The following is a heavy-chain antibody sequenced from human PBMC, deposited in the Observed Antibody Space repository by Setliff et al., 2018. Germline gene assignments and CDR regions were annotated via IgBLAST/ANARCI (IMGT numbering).Heavy chain of an antibody. D-gene: IGHD2-2*01. V-gene: IGHV1-24*01. Sequence: GASVKVSCKVSGYTLTELSMHWVRQAPGKGLEWMGGFDPEDGETIYAQKFQGRVTITEDTSTDTAYVELRSLRSDDTAVYYCERLVRYCSTTSCQRTSGDDFWGLGTLVTVSS. CDR1: GYTLTELS. J-gene: IGHJ4*02. CDR3: ERLVRYCSTTSCQRTSGDDF. CDR2: FDPEDGET.